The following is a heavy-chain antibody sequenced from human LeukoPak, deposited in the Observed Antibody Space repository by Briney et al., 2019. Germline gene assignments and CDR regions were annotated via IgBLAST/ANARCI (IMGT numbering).Heavy chain of an antibody. D-gene: IGHD6-19*01. CDR1: GFTFSSYW. Sequence: PGGSLRLSCAASGFTFSSYWMNWVRQAPGKGLEWVAKIKQDGSEKYYVDSVKGRFTISRDNTKNSLYLQMNSLRAEDTAVYYCASKQWLVSDFDYWGQGTLATVSS. J-gene: IGHJ4*02. CDR2: IKQDGSEK. V-gene: IGHV3-7*01. CDR3: ASKQWLVSDFDY.